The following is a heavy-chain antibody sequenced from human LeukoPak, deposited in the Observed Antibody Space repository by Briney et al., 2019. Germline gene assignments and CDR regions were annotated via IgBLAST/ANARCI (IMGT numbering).Heavy chain of an antibody. V-gene: IGHV1-8*01. CDR3: ARVTGGECGGAFDM. D-gene: IGHD2-21*01. J-gene: IGHJ3*02. CDR2: MNPNTGNA. Sequence: ASEKVSCKTSANTFTSYDIIWLRQAPGQGIVWMGWMNPNTGNADSAQKLQGRVTMTSNISISTAYMELSSLRSEDTALYYCARVTGGECGGAFDMWGQGSMDIVFS. CDR1: ANTFTSYD.